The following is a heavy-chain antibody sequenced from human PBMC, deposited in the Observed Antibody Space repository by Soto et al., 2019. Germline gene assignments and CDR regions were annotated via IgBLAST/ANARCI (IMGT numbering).Heavy chain of an antibody. D-gene: IGHD3-22*01. CDR1: GFTFSSYG. V-gene: IGHV3-33*01. Sequence: QVQLVESGGGVVQPGRSLRLSCAASGFTFSSYGMHWVRQAPGKGLEWVAVIWYDGRNTYYADSVKGRFNISRDNSKNTLYLQMNRLRAEDTAVDSCARTAYYYDSSGYYFDCWGQGTLVTVSS. CDR3: ARTAYYYDSSGYYFDC. CDR2: IWYDGRNT. J-gene: IGHJ4*02.